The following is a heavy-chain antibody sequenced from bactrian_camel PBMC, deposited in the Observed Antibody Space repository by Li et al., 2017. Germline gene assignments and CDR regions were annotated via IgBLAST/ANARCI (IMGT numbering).Heavy chain of an antibody. CDR2: INSDGQV. V-gene: IGHV3S56*01. CDR3: AAGQGVGWCLDVIRVGAEADFDY. J-gene: IGHJ6*01. CDR1: HSPYNHENYC. D-gene: IGHD5*01. Sequence: HVQLVESGGGSVPAGGSLRLSCKYSHSPYNHENYCMGWFRQAPGKAREGVAAINSDGQVVYAESVKGRFTISRDYGERAVILQMTDLKPEDTATYYCAAGQGVGWCLDVIRVGAEADFDYWGHGTQVTVS.